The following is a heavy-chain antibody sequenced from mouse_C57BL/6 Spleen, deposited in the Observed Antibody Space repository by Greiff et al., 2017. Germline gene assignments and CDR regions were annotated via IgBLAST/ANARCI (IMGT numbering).Heavy chain of an antibody. CDR3: ARYYYGSSYPWYFDV. CDR2: IDPSDSYT. CDR1: GYTFTSYW. D-gene: IGHD1-1*01. J-gene: IGHJ1*03. Sequence: QVQLQQPGAELVMPGASVKLSCKASGYTFTSYWMHWVKQRPGQGLEWIGEIDPSDSYTNYNQKFKGKSTLTVDKSSSTAYMQLSSLTSEDSAVYDCARYYYGSSYPWYFDVWGTGTTVTVSS. V-gene: IGHV1-69*01.